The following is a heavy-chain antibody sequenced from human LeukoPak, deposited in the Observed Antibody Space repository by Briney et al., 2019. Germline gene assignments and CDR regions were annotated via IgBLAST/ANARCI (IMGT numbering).Heavy chain of an antibody. J-gene: IGHJ3*02. CDR1: GFTFSSYW. V-gene: IGHV3-7*04. CDR2: IKQDGSEK. D-gene: IGHD4-23*01. Sequence: SGGSLRLSCAASGFTFSSYWMSWVRQAPGKGLEWVANIKQDGSEKYYVDSVKGRFTISRDNTKNSLYLQMNSLRAEDTAVYYCARANRRWVRDAFDIWGQGTMVTVSS. CDR3: ARANRRWVRDAFDI.